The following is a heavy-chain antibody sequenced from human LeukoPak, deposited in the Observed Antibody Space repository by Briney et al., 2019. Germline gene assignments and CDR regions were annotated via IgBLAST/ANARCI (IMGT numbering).Heavy chain of an antibody. Sequence: PGGSLRLSCAASGLTFSNYGIHWVRQAPGKGREWVADIWYDGSHKYYADSVKGRFTISRDNFKNTLYLQMNSLRVEHTAVDHRAEEGTISSRWHYYQQGGQGTRVSVSS. D-gene: IGHD6-13*01. J-gene: IGHJ4*02. CDR3: AEEGTISSRWHYYQQ. CDR1: GLTFSNYG. CDR2: IWYDGSHK. V-gene: IGHV3-33*06.